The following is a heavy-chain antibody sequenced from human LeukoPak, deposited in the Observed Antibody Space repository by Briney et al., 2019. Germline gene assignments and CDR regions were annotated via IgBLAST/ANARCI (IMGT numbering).Heavy chain of an antibody. CDR2: IIPIFGTA. J-gene: IGHJ5*02. V-gene: IGHV1-69*05. Sequence: SVKVSCKASGGTFSSYAISWVRQAPGQELEWMGGIIPIFGTANYAQKFQGRVTITTDESTSTAYMELSSLRSEDTAVYYCARDVTACGGDCINWSDPWGQGTLVTVSS. CDR3: ARDVTACGGDCINWSDP. D-gene: IGHD2-21*02. CDR1: GGTFSSYA.